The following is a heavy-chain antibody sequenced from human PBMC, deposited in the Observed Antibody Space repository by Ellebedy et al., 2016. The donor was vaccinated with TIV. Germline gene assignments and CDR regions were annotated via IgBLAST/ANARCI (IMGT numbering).Heavy chain of an antibody. CDR2: INHSGNT. J-gene: IGHJ4*02. V-gene: IGHV4-34*01. Sequence: GSLRLSCAVYGGSFSGYYWNWIRQPPGKGLEWIGEINHSGNTNYNPSLKSRVTISVDTSKNQFSLNLNSVTAADTAAYYCARGGTFSHGLWYFDYWGQGTLVTVSS. CDR3: ARGGTFSHGLWYFDY. CDR1: GGSFSGYY. D-gene: IGHD5-18*01.